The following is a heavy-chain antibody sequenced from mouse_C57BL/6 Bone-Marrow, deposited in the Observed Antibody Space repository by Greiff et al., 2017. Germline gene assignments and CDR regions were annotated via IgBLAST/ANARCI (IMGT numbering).Heavy chain of an antibody. Sequence: DVMLVESGGGLVQPGGSLKLSCAASGFTFSDYYMYWVRQTPEKRLEWVAYISNGGGSTYYPDTVKGRFTISRDNAKNTLYLQMSSLKSEDTAMYYCARPYYYGSSPFAYWGQGTLVTVSA. J-gene: IGHJ3*01. CDR3: ARPYYYGSSPFAY. CDR2: ISNGGGST. CDR1: GFTFSDYY. D-gene: IGHD1-1*01. V-gene: IGHV5-12*01.